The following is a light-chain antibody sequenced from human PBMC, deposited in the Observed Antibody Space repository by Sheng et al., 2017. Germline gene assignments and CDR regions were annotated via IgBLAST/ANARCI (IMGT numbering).Light chain of an antibody. Sequence: DIQMTQSPSSVSASVGDRVTITCRASQGISNWLTWYQQKPGKAPKLLIYAASTLQSGVPSRFSGHGSGTDFTLTINCLQSEDFATYYCQQYYTFPRTFGLGTKVEIK. CDR2: AAS. J-gene: IGKJ1*01. CDR1: QGISNW. V-gene: IGKV1-12*01. CDR3: QQYYTFPRT.